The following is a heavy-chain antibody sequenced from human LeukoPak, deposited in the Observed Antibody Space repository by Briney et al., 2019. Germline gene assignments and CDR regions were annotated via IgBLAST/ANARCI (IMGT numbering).Heavy chain of an antibody. V-gene: IGHV3-74*01. CDR1: GFTFSSYW. CDR2: IKSDGSGT. Sequence: GGSLRLCCAASGFTFSSYWMHWVRQAPGKGLEWVSRIKSDGSGTTYADSVKGRCTISRDNAKNMLYLQMNSLRAEDTAVYYCTRGDYFEPWGHGTRVTVSS. CDR3: TRGDYFEP. D-gene: IGHD4-11*01. J-gene: IGHJ5*02.